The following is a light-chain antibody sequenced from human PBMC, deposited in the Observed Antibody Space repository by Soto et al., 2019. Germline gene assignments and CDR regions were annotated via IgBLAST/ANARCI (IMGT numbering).Light chain of an antibody. CDR1: SSDVGGYNY. CDR3: SSYTSSSTWV. Sequence: QSALTQPASVSGSPGQSITISCTGTSSDVGGYNYVSWYQQHPGKAPKLMIYEVSNRPSGVSNLFSGPKSGNTASLTISGHQAEDEADYYCSSYTSSSTWVFGGGTKLTVL. CDR2: EVS. J-gene: IGLJ3*02. V-gene: IGLV2-14*01.